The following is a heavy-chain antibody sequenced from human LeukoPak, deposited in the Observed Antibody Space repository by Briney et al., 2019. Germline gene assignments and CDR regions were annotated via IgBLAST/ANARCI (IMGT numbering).Heavy chain of an antibody. Sequence: VASVKVSCKASGYTFTGYYMHWVRQAPGQGLEWVGWINPNSGGTNYAQKFQGRVTMTRDTSISTAYMELSRLRSDDTAVYYCARDEGQWLGGYYYGMDVWGQGTTVTVSS. J-gene: IGHJ6*02. CDR2: INPNSGGT. V-gene: IGHV1-2*02. CDR1: GYTFTGYY. D-gene: IGHD6-19*01. CDR3: ARDEGQWLGGYYYGMDV.